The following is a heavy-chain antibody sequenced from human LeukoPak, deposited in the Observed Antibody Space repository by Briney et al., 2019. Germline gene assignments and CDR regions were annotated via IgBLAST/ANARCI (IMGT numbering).Heavy chain of an antibody. Sequence: PGGSLRLSCAASGFTFSSYAMSWVRQAPGKGLEWVSAISGSGGSTYYADSVKGRFTISRDNSKNTLYLQMNSLRAEDTAVYYCAKSLRITMIVVDEDAFDIWGQGTMVTVSS. CDR3: AKSLRITMIVVDEDAFDI. CDR2: ISGSGGST. V-gene: IGHV3-23*01. J-gene: IGHJ3*02. D-gene: IGHD3-22*01. CDR1: GFTFSSYA.